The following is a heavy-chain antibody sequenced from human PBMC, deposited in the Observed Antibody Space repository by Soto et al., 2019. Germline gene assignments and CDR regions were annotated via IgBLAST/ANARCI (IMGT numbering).Heavy chain of an antibody. CDR1: GFTFTRSA. CDR3: ARYYYDSSGFDY. CDR2: IVVGSGNT. Sequence: SVKVSCKASGFTFTRSAVQWVRQARGQRLEWIGWIVVGSGNTNYAQKFQERVTITRDMSTSTAYMELSSLRSEDTAVYYCARYYYDSSGFDYWGQGTLVTVSS. V-gene: IGHV1-58*01. J-gene: IGHJ4*02. D-gene: IGHD3-22*01.